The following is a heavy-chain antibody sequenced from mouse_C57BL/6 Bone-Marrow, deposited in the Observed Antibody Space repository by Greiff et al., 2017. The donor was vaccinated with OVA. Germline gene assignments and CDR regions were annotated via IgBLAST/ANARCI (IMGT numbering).Heavy chain of an antibody. CDR3: ALDSSGFAY. CDR2: IYPGSGST. Sequence: QVQLQQPGAELVKPGASVKMSCKASGYTFTSYWITWVKQRPGQGLEWIGDIYPGSGSTNYNEKFKSKATLTVDKSSSTAYMQLSSLTSEDSAVYDCALDSSGFAYWGQGTLVTVSA. D-gene: IGHD3-2*02. J-gene: IGHJ3*01. V-gene: IGHV1-55*01. CDR1: GYTFTSYW.